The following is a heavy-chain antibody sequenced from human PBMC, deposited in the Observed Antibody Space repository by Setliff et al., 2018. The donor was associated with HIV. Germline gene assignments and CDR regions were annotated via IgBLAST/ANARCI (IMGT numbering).Heavy chain of an antibody. CDR1: GYMFTDYY. CDR3: ARGIDILVKMGIYYHYMDV. CDR2: VYASTGHT. V-gene: IGHV1-8*02. J-gene: IGHJ6*03. D-gene: IGHD2-15*01. Sequence: ASVKVSCKASGYMFTDYYIHWVRQAPGQGLEWMGWVYASTGHTAYARKFEGRVTMTWDPSTGIGYMELNSLRADDTAVYYCARGIDILVKMGIYYHYMDVWGKGTTVTVSS.